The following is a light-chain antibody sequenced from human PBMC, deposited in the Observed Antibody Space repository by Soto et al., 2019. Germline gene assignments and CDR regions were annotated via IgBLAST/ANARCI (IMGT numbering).Light chain of an antibody. CDR1: ISDVGDYDY. V-gene: IGLV2-11*01. Sequence: QSVLTQPRSVSGSPGQSVTISCTGTISDVGDYDYVSWYQQHPGKAPKLIIYDVYKRSSGVPDRFSGSKSGNTASLTISGLQAEDEADYYCCSYAGSSTSVIFXGGTKVTVL. J-gene: IGLJ2*01. CDR3: CSYAGSSTSVI. CDR2: DVY.